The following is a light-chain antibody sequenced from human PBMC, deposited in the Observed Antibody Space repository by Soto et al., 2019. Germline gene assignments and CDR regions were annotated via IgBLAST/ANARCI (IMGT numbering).Light chain of an antibody. V-gene: IGKV3-11*01. CDR1: QSVSSY. CDR2: DAS. J-gene: IGKJ4*01. CDR3: QQFSSYPLT. Sequence: EIVMTQSPTTLSVSPGEGATLSCRASQSVSSYLAWYQQKPGQAPRLLIYDASNRATGIPARFRGSGSGTDFTLTISSLEPEDFAVYYCQQFSSYPLTFGGGTKVDIK.